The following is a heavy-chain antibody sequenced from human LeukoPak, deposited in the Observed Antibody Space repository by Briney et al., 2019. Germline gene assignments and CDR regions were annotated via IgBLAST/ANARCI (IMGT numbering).Heavy chain of an antibody. D-gene: IGHD3-22*01. Sequence: PSETLSLTCTVSGVSVSSGSYYWSWIRQPAGKGREWIGRIYISGSTNCNSSLRGRVTMSIDTSKNQFSLTLTSVTAADTAVYYSARLVDTPVIRGYYFDPWGQGTLVTVSS. CDR2: IYISGST. V-gene: IGHV4-61*02. CDR1: GVSVSSGSYY. J-gene: IGHJ5*02. CDR3: ARLVDTPVIRGYYFDP.